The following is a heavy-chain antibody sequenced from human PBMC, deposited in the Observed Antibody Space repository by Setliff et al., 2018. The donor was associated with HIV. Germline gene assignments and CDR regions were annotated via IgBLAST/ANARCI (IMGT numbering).Heavy chain of an antibody. CDR2: IDPSDSYV. J-gene: IGHJ4*02. CDR3: AGWHYDILTGYYSASGKPEYYFDY. V-gene: IGHV5-10-1*01. CDR1: GYKFTGYW. D-gene: IGHD3-9*01. Sequence: GESLKISCKASGYKFTGYWINWVRQMPGKGLEWMGRIDPSDSYVDYSPSFQGHVTISIDKSVSSAHLQWSSLKASDTAMYYCAGWHYDILTGYYSASGKPEYYFDYWGQGTLVTVSS.